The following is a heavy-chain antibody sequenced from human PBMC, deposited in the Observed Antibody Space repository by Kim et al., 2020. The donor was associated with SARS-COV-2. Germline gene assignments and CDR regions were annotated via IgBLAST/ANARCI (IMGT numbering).Heavy chain of an antibody. J-gene: IGHJ6*02. Sequence: RFTISRDNAKNSLYLQMNSLRAEDTAVYYCARDAVSIAVAEDYYYYGMDVWGQGTTVTVSS. V-gene: IGHV3-11*06. D-gene: IGHD6-19*01. CDR3: ARDAVSIAVAEDYYYYGMDV.